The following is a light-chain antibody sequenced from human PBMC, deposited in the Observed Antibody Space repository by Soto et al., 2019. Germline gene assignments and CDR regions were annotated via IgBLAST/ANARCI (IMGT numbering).Light chain of an antibody. CDR3: QQRSNWPIT. V-gene: IGKV3-15*01. J-gene: IGKJ5*01. CDR2: GAS. CDR1: QSVSSN. Sequence: EIGMTQSPSTLSVSPGERATLSCRASQSVSSNLAWYQQKPGQAPRLLIYGASTRATGIPARFSGSGSGTEFTLTISSLEPEDFALYYCQQRSNWPITFGQGTRLEIK.